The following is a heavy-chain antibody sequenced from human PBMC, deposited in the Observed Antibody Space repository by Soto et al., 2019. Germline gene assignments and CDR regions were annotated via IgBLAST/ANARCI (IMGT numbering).Heavy chain of an antibody. J-gene: IGHJ4*02. V-gene: IGHV3-23*01. CDR2: ISGSGGST. CDR1: GFTFSSYA. D-gene: IGHD5-18*01. CDR3: AKDLTAMVTWGVGGVYDY. Sequence: EVQLLESGGGLVQPGGSLRLSCAASGFTFSSYAMSWVRQAPGKGLEWVSAISGSGGSTYYADSVKGRFTISRDNSKNTLYLQMYSLRAEDTAVYYCAKDLTAMVTWGVGGVYDYWGQGTLVTVSS.